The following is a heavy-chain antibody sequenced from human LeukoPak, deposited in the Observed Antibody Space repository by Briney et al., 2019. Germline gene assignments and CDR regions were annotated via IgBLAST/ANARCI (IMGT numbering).Heavy chain of an antibody. CDR3: ARARDYDSSGYYLRYFDY. V-gene: IGHV4-39*07. Sequence: PSETLSLTCTVSGGSISSSSYYWGWIRQPPGKGLEWIGSIYCSGSTYYNPSLKSRVTISVDTSKNQFSLKLSSVTAADTAVYYCARARDYDSSGYYLRYFDYWGQGTLVTVSS. J-gene: IGHJ4*02. CDR2: IYCSGST. D-gene: IGHD3-22*01. CDR1: GGSISSSSYY.